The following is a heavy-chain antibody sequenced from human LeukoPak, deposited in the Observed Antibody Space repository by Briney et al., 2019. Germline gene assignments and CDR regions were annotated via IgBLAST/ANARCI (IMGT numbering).Heavy chain of an antibody. D-gene: IGHD1-14*01. CDR1: GGSISSYH. Sequence: PSETLSLTCTVYGGSISSYHWTWIRQPPGKGLEWIGYIFYSGRTNYHPSLKSRVTISVDTSKNQFSLKLTSVTAADTAVYYCARGGTNRAFDYWGQGTLVTVSS. J-gene: IGHJ4*02. V-gene: IGHV4-59*01. CDR2: IFYSGRT. CDR3: ARGGTNRAFDY.